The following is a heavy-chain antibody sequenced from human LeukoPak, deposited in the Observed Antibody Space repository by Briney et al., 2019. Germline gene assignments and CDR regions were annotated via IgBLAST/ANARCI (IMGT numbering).Heavy chain of an antibody. Sequence: ASVKVSCKASGYTFTGYYMHWVRQAPGQGLEWMGWMNPNSGGTNYAQKFQGRVTMTRDTSISTAYMELSRLRSDDTAVYYCARASATLYSSSSWFDYWGQGTLVTVSS. J-gene: IGHJ4*02. V-gene: IGHV1-2*02. CDR2: MNPNSGGT. CDR1: GYTFTGYY. CDR3: ARASATLYSSSSWFDY. D-gene: IGHD6-6*01.